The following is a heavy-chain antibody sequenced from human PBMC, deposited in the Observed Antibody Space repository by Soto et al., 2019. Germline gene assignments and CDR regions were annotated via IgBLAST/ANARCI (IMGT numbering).Heavy chain of an antibody. V-gene: IGHV1-69*01. Sequence: QVQLVQSGAEVKKPGSSVKVSCKASGGTFSSYAISWVRQAPGQGLEWMGGIIPIFGTANYAQKFQGRVTITADESTSKAYMELSSLRSEDTAVYYCARAYCSGGSCNYYYGMDVWGQGTTVTVSS. CDR1: GGTFSSYA. CDR3: ARAYCSGGSCNYYYGMDV. D-gene: IGHD2-15*01. CDR2: IIPIFGTA. J-gene: IGHJ6*02.